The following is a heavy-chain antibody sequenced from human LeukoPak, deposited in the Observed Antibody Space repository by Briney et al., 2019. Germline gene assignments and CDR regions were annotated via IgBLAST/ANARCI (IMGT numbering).Heavy chain of an antibody. D-gene: IGHD3-16*02. CDR3: ARTVPGRTRHALSDNWFDP. Sequence: GASVKVSCKASGGTFSSYAISWVRQAPGQGLEWMGGIIPIFGTANYAQKFQGRVTITTDESTSTAYMELSSLRSEDTAVYYCARTVPGRTRHALSDNWFDPWGQGTLVTVSS. J-gene: IGHJ5*02. CDR1: GGTFSSYA. CDR2: IIPIFGTA. V-gene: IGHV1-69*05.